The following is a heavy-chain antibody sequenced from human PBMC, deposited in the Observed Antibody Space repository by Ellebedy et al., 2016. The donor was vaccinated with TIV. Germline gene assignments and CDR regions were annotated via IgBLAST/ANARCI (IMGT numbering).Heavy chain of an antibody. CDR1: GFTFDDYA. D-gene: IGHD3-22*01. J-gene: IGHJ4*02. Sequence: SLKISXAASGFTFDDYAMHWVRQAPGKGLEWVSGISWNSGSIGYADSVKGRFTISRDNAKNSLYLQMNSLRAEDTALYYCAKDLEPYYDSSGPGPHSSGSNYFDYWGQGTLVTVSS. CDR2: ISWNSGSI. CDR3: AKDLEPYYDSSGPGPHSSGSNYFDY. V-gene: IGHV3-9*01.